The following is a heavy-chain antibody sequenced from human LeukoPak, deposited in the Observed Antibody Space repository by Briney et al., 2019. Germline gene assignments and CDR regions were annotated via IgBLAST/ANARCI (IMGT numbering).Heavy chain of an antibody. Sequence: GGSLRLSCAASGFTFSDSYMSWIRQAPGKGLEWVSYISSTNSYTNYADSVKGRFTISRDNAKNSLYLQLNSLRSEDTAVYYCARDRRSQRWLQFGGRRPRYYYYGMDVWGQGTTVTVSS. CDR2: ISSTNSYT. CDR3: ARDRRSQRWLQFGGRRPRYYYYGMDV. D-gene: IGHD5-24*01. J-gene: IGHJ6*02. V-gene: IGHV3-11*05. CDR1: GFTFSDSY.